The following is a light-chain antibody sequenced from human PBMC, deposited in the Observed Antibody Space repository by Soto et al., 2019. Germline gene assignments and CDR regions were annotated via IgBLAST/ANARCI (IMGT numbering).Light chain of an antibody. CDR1: QSISSY. J-gene: IGKJ1*01. CDR2: AAS. V-gene: IGKV1-39*01. CDR3: QQSYSTPWT. Sequence: DIQMTQSPSSLSASVGDRVTITCRASQSISSYLNWYQQKPGKDPKLLISAASSLQSGVPSRFSGSGSGTDFTLTIISLQPEDFATYYCQQSYSTPWTFGQGTKVEIK.